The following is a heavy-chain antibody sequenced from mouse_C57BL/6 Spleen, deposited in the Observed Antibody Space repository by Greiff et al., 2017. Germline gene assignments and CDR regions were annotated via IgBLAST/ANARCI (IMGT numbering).Heavy chain of an antibody. V-gene: IGHV6-6*01. CDR1: GFTFSDAW. J-gene: IGHJ4*01. Sequence: EVQRVESGGGLVQPGGSMKLSCAASGFTFSDAWMDWVRQSPEKGLEWVAEIRNKANNHATYYAESVKGRFTISRDDSKSSVYLQMNSLRAEDTVIYYCTRGYYSNYDAMDYWGQGTSVTVSS. CDR2: IRNKANNHAT. CDR3: TRGYYSNYDAMDY. D-gene: IGHD2-5*01.